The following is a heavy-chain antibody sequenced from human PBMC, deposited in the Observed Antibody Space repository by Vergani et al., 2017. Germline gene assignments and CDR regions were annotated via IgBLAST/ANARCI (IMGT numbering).Heavy chain of an antibody. V-gene: IGHV3-23*01. CDR3: AKVGRSEVAGTFGAFDI. CDR1: GFTFIMHA. Sequence: EVQLLESGGDLVQPGGSLRLSCAASGFTFIMHAMRWVRQAPGKGLEWVSTLSASDRRTHYADSVKGRFTISRDNSKNTLFLHMNSRRPEDTAVYYCAKVGRSEVAGTFGAFDIWGQGTMVTVSS. CDR2: LSASDRRT. J-gene: IGHJ3*02. D-gene: IGHD6-19*01.